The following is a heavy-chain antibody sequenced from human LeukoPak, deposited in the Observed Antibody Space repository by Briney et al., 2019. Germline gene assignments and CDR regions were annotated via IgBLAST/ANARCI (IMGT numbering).Heavy chain of an antibody. CDR1: GFTFSSYW. CDR3: ARITKYSYGFH. CDR2: INSDRSST. Sequence: PGGSLRLSCAASGFTFSSYWMHWVRQAPGKGLVWVSRINSDRSSTSYADSVKGRFTISRDNAKNTLYLQMNSLRAEDTAVYYCARITKYSYGFHWGQGTLVTVSS. V-gene: IGHV3-74*01. J-gene: IGHJ4*02. D-gene: IGHD5-18*01.